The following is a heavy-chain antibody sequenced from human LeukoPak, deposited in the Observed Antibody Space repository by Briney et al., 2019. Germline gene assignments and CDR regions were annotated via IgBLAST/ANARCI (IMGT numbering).Heavy chain of an antibody. J-gene: IGHJ4*02. CDR2: ISWNSGYI. D-gene: IGHD6-19*01. CDR1: GFTFDNYA. CDR3: AKVRGTYSSSYFFDY. V-gene: IGHV3-9*01. Sequence: PGWSVRLSCAASGFTFDNYAMHWVRQAPGKGLEWLSIISWNSGYIGYADSVKGRFTISRGNAKKSLDLQMNSLRAEDTAFYYCAKVRGTYSSSYFFDYWGQGTLVTVSS.